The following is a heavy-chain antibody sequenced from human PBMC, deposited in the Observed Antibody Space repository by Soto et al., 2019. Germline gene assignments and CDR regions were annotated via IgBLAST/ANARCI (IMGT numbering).Heavy chain of an antibody. V-gene: IGHV3-23*01. Sequence: GGSLRLSCAASGFTFSSYSMSWVRQAPGKGLEWVSTISGSGGSTSYADPVNGRFTLSRDSSKKTVYLQMNSLRAEDTAVYYCGKSLGPTFFYDGMDVWGQGTTVTVSS. D-gene: IGHD1-26*01. J-gene: IGHJ6*02. CDR3: GKSLGPTFFYDGMDV. CDR1: GFTFSSYS. CDR2: ISGSGGST.